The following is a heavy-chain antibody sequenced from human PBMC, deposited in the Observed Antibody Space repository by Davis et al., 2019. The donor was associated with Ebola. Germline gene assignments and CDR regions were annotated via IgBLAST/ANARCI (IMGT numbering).Heavy chain of an antibody. CDR3: ARGGQGVGAGRWLDP. CDR1: GFTFSSYS. CDR2: VYNSGTT. V-gene: IGHV4-59*01. D-gene: IGHD1-26*01. J-gene: IGHJ5*02. Sequence: ESLKISCAASGFTFSSYSMNWIRQSPGKGLEWIGYVYNSGTTYYSPSLKSRVTLSLDTSKNQFSLKLTSVTPADTAVYYCARGGQGVGAGRWLDPWGQGNLVIVSS.